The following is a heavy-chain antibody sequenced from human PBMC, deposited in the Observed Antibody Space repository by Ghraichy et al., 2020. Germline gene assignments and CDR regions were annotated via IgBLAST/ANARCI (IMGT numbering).Heavy chain of an antibody. D-gene: IGHD6-13*01. CDR2: ISGSGGST. CDR1: GSTFSSYA. CDR3: AKDRRGAAAEAGYMDV. Sequence: GGSLRLSCADSGSTFSSYAMSWVRQAPGKGLEWVSAISGSGGSTYYADSVKGRFTSSRDNSKNTLYLQMNSLRAEDTAVYYCAKDRRGAAAEAGYMDVWGKGTTVTVSS. J-gene: IGHJ6*03. V-gene: IGHV3-23*01.